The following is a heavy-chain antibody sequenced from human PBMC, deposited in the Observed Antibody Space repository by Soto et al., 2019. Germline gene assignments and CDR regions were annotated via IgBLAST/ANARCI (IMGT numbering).Heavy chain of an antibody. D-gene: IGHD2-15*01. V-gene: IGHV4-34*01. CDR3: ARGWYSRYCSGGSCLNWFDH. CDR2: INHSGST. J-gene: IGHJ5*02. CDR1: GGSFSGYY. Sequence: SETLSLTFAVYGGSFSGYYWSWIRQPPWKGLEWIGEINHSGSTNYNPSPKSRLTISVDTSKSQVSLKLSSVIASEKAVYYGARGWYSRYCSGGSCLNWFDHWGRGILVTVSS.